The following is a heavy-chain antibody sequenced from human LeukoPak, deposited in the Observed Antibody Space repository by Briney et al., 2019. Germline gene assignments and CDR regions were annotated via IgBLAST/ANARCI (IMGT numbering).Heavy chain of an antibody. Sequence: SETLSLTCTVSGDPISSHSDYKWTWIRQSQQKGLEWIGYIYYTGSTNYNPSLRSRLTISVDTSMNQFSLRLTAVTAADTAVYYCAREYSAFDYWGEGALVTVSS. CDR2: IYYTGST. CDR1: GDPISSHSDYK. J-gene: IGHJ4*02. D-gene: IGHD4-11*01. CDR3: AREYSAFDY. V-gene: IGHV4-61*01.